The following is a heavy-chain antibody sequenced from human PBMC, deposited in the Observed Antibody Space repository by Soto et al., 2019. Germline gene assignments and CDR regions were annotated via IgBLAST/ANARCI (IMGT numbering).Heavy chain of an antibody. J-gene: IGHJ1*01. D-gene: IGHD3-3*01. CDR1: GFSFGNYV. CDR2: ISDSGCSS. Sequence: EVQLLQSGGGLVQPGGSLRLSCAASGFSFGNYVMNWVRQAPGKGREWVSGISDSGCSSSSADSVKGRFTVSRDNSKNTLYLQMDSLTGEGTAVYYCTKGGDSWSGYAQHWGQGALVTVAS. V-gene: IGHV3-23*01. CDR3: TKGGDSWSGYAQH.